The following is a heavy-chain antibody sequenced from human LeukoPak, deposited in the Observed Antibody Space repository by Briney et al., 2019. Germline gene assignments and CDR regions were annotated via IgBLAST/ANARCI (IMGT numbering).Heavy chain of an antibody. CDR1: GYTFTSYD. CDR2: MNPNSGNT. Sequence: PGASVKVSCKASGYTFTSYDINWVRQATGQGLEWMGWMNPNSGNTGYAQKFQGRVTITRNTSISTAYMELSSLRSEDTAVYYCARGTYYDILTGYYRNWFDPWGQGTLVTVSS. J-gene: IGHJ5*02. D-gene: IGHD3-9*01. CDR3: ARGTYYDILTGYYRNWFDP. V-gene: IGHV1-8*03.